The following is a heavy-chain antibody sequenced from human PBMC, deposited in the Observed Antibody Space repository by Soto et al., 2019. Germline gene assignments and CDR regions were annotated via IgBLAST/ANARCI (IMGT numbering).Heavy chain of an antibody. Sequence: QVQLVQSGAEVKKPGASVKVSCKASGYTFTSYGISWVRQAPGQGLESMGWISAYNGNTNYAQKLQGRVTMTTDTSTSTAYMELRSLRADDTAVYYCARCNYDILTGYEYYFDYWGQGTLVTVSS. CDR2: ISAYNGNT. V-gene: IGHV1-18*01. D-gene: IGHD3-9*01. J-gene: IGHJ4*02. CDR1: GYTFTSYG. CDR3: ARCNYDILTGYEYYFDY.